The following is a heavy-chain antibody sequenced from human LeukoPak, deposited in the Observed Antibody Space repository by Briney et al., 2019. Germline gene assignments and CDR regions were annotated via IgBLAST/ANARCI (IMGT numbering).Heavy chain of an antibody. V-gene: IGHV4-59*01. Sequence: SETLSLTCTVSGGAISSYYWSWIRQPPGKGLEWIGHIYYSGSTNYNPSLKSRVTISIDTSKNQFSLRLSSVTAADTAVYYCARGAAGYSYGWGQGTLVTVSS. CDR2: IYYSGST. CDR3: ARGAAGYSYG. D-gene: IGHD5-18*01. CDR1: GGAISSYY. J-gene: IGHJ4*02.